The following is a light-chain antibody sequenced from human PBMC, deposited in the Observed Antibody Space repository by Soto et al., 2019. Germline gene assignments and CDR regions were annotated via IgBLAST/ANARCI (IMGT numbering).Light chain of an antibody. V-gene: IGKV3-20*01. J-gene: IGKJ1*01. CDR3: QQYGSSPWT. CDR2: GAS. Sequence: EIVLTQSPATLSLSPGERATLSCRASQSVSSYLAWYQQKPGQAPRLLMYGASSRATGIPDRFSGSASGTDFTLTISRLEPEDFAVYYCQQYGSSPWTFGQGTKVEIK. CDR1: QSVSSY.